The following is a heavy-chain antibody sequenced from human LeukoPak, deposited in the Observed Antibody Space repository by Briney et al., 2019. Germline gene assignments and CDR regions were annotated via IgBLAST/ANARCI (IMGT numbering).Heavy chain of an antibody. Sequence: ASVKVSCKASGYTFTGYYMHWVRQAPGQGLEWMGIINPSGGSTSYAQKFQGRVTMTRDMSTSTVYMELSSLRSDDTAVYYCARDWEMATIPWNWGQGTLVTVSS. CDR1: GYTFTGYY. D-gene: IGHD5-24*01. CDR3: ARDWEMATIPWN. V-gene: IGHV1-46*01. J-gene: IGHJ4*02. CDR2: INPSGGST.